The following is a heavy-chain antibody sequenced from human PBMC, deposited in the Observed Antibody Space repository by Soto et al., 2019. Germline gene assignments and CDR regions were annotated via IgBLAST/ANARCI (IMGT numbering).Heavy chain of an antibody. CDR2: ISGSCGST. CDR1: GFTFSSYA. CDR3: AKEGGIVVVPAAIDY. V-gene: IGHV3-23*01. D-gene: IGHD2-2*01. J-gene: IGHJ4*02. Sequence: GGSLRLSCAASGFTFSSYAMSWVRQAPGKGLEWVSAISGSCGSTYYADSVKGRFTISRDNSKNTLYLQMNSLRAEDTAVYYCAKEGGIVVVPAAIDYWGQGTLVTVSS.